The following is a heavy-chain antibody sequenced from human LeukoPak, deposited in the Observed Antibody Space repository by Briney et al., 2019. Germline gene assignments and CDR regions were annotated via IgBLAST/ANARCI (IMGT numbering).Heavy chain of an antibody. CDR2: IYYSGST. Sequence: SETLSLTCTVSGGSISSYYWSWIRQPPGKGLEWIGYIYYSGSTNYNPSVKSRVTISVDTSKNQFSLKLSSVTAADTAVYYCARDRGINSGWNEFDYWGQGTLVTVSS. CDR1: GGSISSYY. V-gene: IGHV4-59*01. D-gene: IGHD6-19*01. J-gene: IGHJ4*02. CDR3: ARDRGINSGWNEFDY.